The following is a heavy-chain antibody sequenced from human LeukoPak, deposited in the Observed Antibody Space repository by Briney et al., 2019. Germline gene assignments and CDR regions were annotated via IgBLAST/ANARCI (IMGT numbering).Heavy chain of an antibody. CDR2: ISWNSGSI. CDR1: GFTFDDYA. CDR3: AKDSDPYYYDSSGYYAY. V-gene: IGHV3-9*01. D-gene: IGHD3-22*01. Sequence: PGGSLRLSCAASGFTFDDYAMHWVRQAPGKGLEWVSGISWNSGSIGYADSVKGRFTISRDNAKNSLYLQMNSLRAEDTALYYCAKDSDPYYYDSSGYYAYWGQGTLVTVSS. J-gene: IGHJ4*02.